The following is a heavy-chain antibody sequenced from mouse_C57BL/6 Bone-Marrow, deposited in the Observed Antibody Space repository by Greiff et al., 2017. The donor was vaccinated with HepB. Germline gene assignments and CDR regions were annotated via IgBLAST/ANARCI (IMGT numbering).Heavy chain of an antibody. Sequence: EVQRVESGEGLVKPGGSLKLSCAASGFTFSSYAMSWVRQTPEKRLEWVAYISSGGDYIYYADTVKGRFTISRDNARNTLYLQMSSLKSEDTAMYYCTREGFYGTGYFDVWGTGTTVTVSS. CDR2: ISSGGDYI. CDR3: TREGFYGTGYFDV. CDR1: GFTFSSYA. J-gene: IGHJ1*03. D-gene: IGHD1-1*01. V-gene: IGHV5-9-1*02.